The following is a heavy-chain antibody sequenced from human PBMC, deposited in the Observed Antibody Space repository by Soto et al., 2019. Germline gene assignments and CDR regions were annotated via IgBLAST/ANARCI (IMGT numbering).Heavy chain of an antibody. CDR2: VSGSGGST. V-gene: IGHV3-23*01. Sequence: GGSLRLSCAASGFSFTIYALSWVRQAPGRGLECVSSVSGSGGSTYYADSVKGRFTISRDNFKYTMYLQMNSLRPEDTAVYYCAILPLHQVPLDSRGQRTLVTVSS. CDR3: AILPLHQVPLDS. CDR1: GFSFTIYA. J-gene: IGHJ4*02.